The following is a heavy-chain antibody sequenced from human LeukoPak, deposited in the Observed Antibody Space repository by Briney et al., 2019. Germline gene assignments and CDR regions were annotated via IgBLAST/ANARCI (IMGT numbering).Heavy chain of an antibody. D-gene: IGHD6-13*01. J-gene: IGHJ4*02. V-gene: IGHV4-59*08. CDR1: GGSISSYY. CDR3: ARHGFACSSSCYFDY. CDR2: IYYSGST. Sequence: PSETLSLTCTVSGGSISSYYWSWIRQPPGKGLEWIGYIYYSGSTNYNPSLKSRVTISVDTSKNQFSLKLGSVTAADTAVYYCARHGFACSSSCYFDYWGQGTLVTVSS.